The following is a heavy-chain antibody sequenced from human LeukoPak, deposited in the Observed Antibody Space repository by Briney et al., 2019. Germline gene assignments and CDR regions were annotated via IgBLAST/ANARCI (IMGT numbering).Heavy chain of an antibody. D-gene: IGHD1-14*01. Sequence: GGSLRLSCAASGFTFSSYAMSWVRQAPGKGLEWVANIKRDGSEKSYVDSVKGRFTISRDNAKNSLYLQMNSLRAEDTAVYYCARFETNPDYWGQGTLVTVSS. CDR3: ARFETNPDY. V-gene: IGHV3-7*01. J-gene: IGHJ4*02. CDR2: IKRDGSEK. CDR1: GFTFSSYA.